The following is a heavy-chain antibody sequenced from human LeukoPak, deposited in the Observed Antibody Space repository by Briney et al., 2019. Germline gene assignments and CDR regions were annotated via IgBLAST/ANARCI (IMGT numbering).Heavy chain of an antibody. CDR2: LYTSGST. CDR3: ARGGSSGYYYG. V-gene: IGHV4-4*07. J-gene: IGHJ4*02. CDR1: GGSISSYY. D-gene: IGHD3-22*01. Sequence: SETLSLTCTVSGGSISSYYWSWIRQPAGKGLEWIGRLYTSGSTNYNPSLKSRVTMSVDTSKNQFTLKLTSMTAADTAVYYCARGGSSGYYYGWGQGTLVTVSS.